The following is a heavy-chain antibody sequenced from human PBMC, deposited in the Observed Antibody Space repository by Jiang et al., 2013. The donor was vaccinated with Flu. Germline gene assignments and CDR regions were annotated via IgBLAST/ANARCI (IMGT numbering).Heavy chain of an antibody. CDR1: GGSISSSSYF. CDR2: IYYSGST. J-gene: IGHJ6*03. CDR3: ARHQGSYMDV. V-gene: IGHV4-39*01. Sequence: GSGLVKPSETLSLTCTVSGGSISSSSYFWGWIRQPPGEGLEWIGSIYYSGSTHYNPSLKSRVTISADTSKSQFSLKLSSVTAADTAVYYCARHQGSYMDVWGKGTTVTVSS.